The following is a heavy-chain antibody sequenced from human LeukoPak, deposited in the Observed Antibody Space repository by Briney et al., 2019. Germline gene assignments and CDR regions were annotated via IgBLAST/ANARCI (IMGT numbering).Heavy chain of an antibody. CDR3: ASLWFGESNYYYGVDV. D-gene: IGHD3-10*01. CDR2: IKQDGSEK. CDR1: GFIFSSYW. Sequence: PGGSLRLSCAAFGFIFSSYWMSWVRQAPGKGLEWVAYIKQDGSEKYYVDSVKGRFTISRDNAKNSLYLQMNSLRAEDTAVYYCASLWFGESNYYYGVDVWGKGTTVTVSS. J-gene: IGHJ6*04. V-gene: IGHV3-7*03.